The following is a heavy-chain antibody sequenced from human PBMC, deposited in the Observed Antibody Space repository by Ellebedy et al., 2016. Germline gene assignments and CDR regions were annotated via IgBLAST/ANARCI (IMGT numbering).Heavy chain of an antibody. J-gene: IGHJ4*02. CDR2: INAGNGNT. CDR3: ARAPLGRDGYNSFDY. Sequence: ASVKVSCKASGYTFTNYAMHWVRQAPGQRLEWMGWINAGNGNTKHSQKFQGRVTMTTDTSTSTAYMELRSLRSDDTAVYYCARAPLGRDGYNSFDYWGQGTLVTVSS. D-gene: IGHD5-24*01. V-gene: IGHV1-3*01. CDR1: GYTFTNYA.